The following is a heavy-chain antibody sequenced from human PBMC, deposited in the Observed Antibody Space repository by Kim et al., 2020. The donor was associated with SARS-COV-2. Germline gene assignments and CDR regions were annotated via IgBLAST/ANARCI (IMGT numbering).Heavy chain of an antibody. CDR2: ISGPGDST. D-gene: IGHD6-19*01. CDR3: ATRPWNGGGCYFQS. V-gene: IGHV3-23*01. J-gene: IGHJ4*02. CDR1: GFTFSNYD. Sequence: GGSLRLSCVGYGFTFSNYDMGWVRQAPGEGLEWVSSISGPGDSTTYADSMRGRFTISRDNSKNTLYVQMNSLRADDTAIYYCATRPWNGGGCYFQSWGQGTLVTVPS.